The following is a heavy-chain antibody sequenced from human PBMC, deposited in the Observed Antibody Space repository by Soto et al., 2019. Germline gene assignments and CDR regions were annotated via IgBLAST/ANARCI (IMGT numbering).Heavy chain of an antibody. CDR3: ASYTEQWLVRSPFDY. J-gene: IGHJ4*02. Sequence: PGGSLRLSCAASGFTFSSYGMHWVRQAPGKGLEWVAVISYDRSNKYYADSVKGRFTISRDNSKNTLYLQMNSLRAEDTAVYYCASYTEQWLVRSPFDYWGQGTLVTVSS. CDR2: ISYDRSNK. D-gene: IGHD6-19*01. V-gene: IGHV3-30*03. CDR1: GFTFSSYG.